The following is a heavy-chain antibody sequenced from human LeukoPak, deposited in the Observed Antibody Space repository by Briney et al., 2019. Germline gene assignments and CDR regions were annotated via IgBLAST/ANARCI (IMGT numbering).Heavy chain of an antibody. Sequence: PGGSLRLSCAASGXTFRSYAMTWVRQAPGKGLEWVSSLSGRGGSIYYADSVKGRFTISRDNSKNTLYLQMNSLRAEDTAVSYCAKDMAEVPGPSDYWGQGTLVTVSS. J-gene: IGHJ4*02. V-gene: IGHV3-23*01. CDR2: LSGRGGSI. D-gene: IGHD3-10*01. CDR1: GXTFRSYA. CDR3: AKDMAEVPGPSDY.